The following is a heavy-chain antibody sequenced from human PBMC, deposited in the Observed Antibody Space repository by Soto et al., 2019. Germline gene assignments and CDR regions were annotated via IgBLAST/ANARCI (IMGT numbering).Heavy chain of an antibody. CDR2: TSGGGGNT. V-gene: IGHV3-23*01. CDR3: AKGFIVVVTVLRPDDAFDV. Sequence: DVQLLESGGGLVQPGGSLRLSCETSGFTFGNYGMHWVRQAPGKGLEWVSGTSGGGGNTYYADYVKGRFTISRDPSKNTVFLEMNSLRAEDTAVYYCAKGFIVVVTVLRPDDAFDVWGQGTLVTVSS. J-gene: IGHJ3*01. D-gene: IGHD2-21*02. CDR1: GFTFGNYG.